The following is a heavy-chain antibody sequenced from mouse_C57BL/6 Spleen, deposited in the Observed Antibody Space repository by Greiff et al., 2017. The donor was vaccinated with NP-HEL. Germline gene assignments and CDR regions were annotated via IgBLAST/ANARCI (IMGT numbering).Heavy chain of an antibody. J-gene: IGHJ3*01. CDR1: GFTFSSYA. V-gene: IGHV5-4*01. Sequence: EVKLVESGGGLVKPGGSLKLSCAASGFTFSSYAMSWVRQTPEKRLEWVATISDGGSYTYYPDNVKGRFTISRDNAKNNLYLQMSHLKSEDTAMYYCARDGYLRGFAYWGQGTLVTVSA. CDR3: ARDGYLRGFAY. CDR2: ISDGGSYT. D-gene: IGHD2-3*01.